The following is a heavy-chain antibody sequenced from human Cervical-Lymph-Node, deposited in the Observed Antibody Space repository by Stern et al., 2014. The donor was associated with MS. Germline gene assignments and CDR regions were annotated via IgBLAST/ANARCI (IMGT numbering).Heavy chain of an antibody. CDR2: IYYSGST. CDR3: ARGARTYYYDSSGYGHVDY. V-gene: IGHV4-31*03. Sequence: VQLVESGPGLVKPSQTLSLTCTVSGGSISSGGYYWSWIRQHPGKGLEXIGYIYYSGSTYYNPSLKSRVTISVDTSKNQFSLKLSSVTAADTAVYYCARGARTYYYDSSGYGHVDYWGQGTLVTVSS. D-gene: IGHD3-22*01. CDR1: GGSISSGGYY. J-gene: IGHJ4*02.